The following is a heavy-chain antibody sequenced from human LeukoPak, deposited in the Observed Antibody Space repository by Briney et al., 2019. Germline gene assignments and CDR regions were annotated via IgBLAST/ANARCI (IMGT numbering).Heavy chain of an antibody. CDR3: ARRGRWLQSDRYYFDY. CDR2: IIPIFGTA. CDR1: GGTFSSYA. D-gene: IGHD5-24*01. J-gene: IGHJ4*02. Sequence: SVKVSCKASGGTFSSYAISWVRQAPGQGLEWMGGIIPIFGTANYAQKFQGRVTITADKSTSTAYMELSRLRSDDTAVYYCARRGRWLQSDRYYFDYWGQGTLVTVSS. V-gene: IGHV1-69*06.